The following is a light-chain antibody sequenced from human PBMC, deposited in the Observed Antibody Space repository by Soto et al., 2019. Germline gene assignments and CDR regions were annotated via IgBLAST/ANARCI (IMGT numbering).Light chain of an antibody. J-gene: IGKJ5*01. V-gene: IGKV1-8*01. CDR3: QQYYSYPYT. CDR1: QGISSY. Sequence: KSQSPSSLSASTGDRVTITCRASQGISSYLAWYQQKPGKAPKLLIYAASTLQSGVPSRFSGSGSGTDFTLTISCLQSEDFATYYCQQYYSYPYTFGQGTRLEIK. CDR2: AAS.